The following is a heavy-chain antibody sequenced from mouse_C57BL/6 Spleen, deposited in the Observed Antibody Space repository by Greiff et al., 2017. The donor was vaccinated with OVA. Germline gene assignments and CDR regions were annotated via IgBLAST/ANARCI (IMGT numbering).Heavy chain of an antibody. V-gene: IGHV5-17*01. CDR3: ARREVTGTLAY. J-gene: IGHJ3*01. Sequence: EVKLVESGGGLVKPGGSLKLSCAASGFTFSDYGMHWVRQAPEKGLEWVAYISSGSSTIYYADTVKGRFTISRDNAKNTLFLQMTSLRSEDTAMYYCARREVTGTLAYWGQGTLVTVSA. CDR1: GFTFSDYG. CDR2: ISSGSSTI. D-gene: IGHD4-1*01.